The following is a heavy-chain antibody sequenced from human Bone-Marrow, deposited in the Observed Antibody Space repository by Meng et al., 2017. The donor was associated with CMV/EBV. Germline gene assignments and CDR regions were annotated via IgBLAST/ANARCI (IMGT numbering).Heavy chain of an antibody. CDR2: INPNSGGT. CDR1: GYTFTSYD. J-gene: IGHJ4*02. CDR3: ARDPGNYGIV. D-gene: IGHD1-7*01. V-gene: IGHV1-2*02. Sequence: ASVKVSCKASGYTFTSYDINWVRQATGQGLEWMGWINPNSGGTNYAQKFQGRVTMTRDTSISTAYMELSRLRSDDTAVYYCARDPGNYGIVWGQGTLVTVSS.